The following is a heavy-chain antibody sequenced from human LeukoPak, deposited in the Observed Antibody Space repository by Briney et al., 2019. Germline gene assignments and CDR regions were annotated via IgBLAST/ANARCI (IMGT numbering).Heavy chain of an antibody. CDR2: IKPNSGDT. CDR3: ARLSGYDNYYYYYMDV. CDR1: GYSFADYY. J-gene: IGHJ6*03. V-gene: IGHV1-2*02. D-gene: IGHD5-12*01. Sequence: ASVKVSCKASGYSFADYYMHWVRQAPGQGLEWMGWIKPNSGDTRSAQKFQGRVIMTRDTSTGTAYMELSSLRYDDTAVYYCARLSGYDNYYYYYMDVWGKGTTVTVSS.